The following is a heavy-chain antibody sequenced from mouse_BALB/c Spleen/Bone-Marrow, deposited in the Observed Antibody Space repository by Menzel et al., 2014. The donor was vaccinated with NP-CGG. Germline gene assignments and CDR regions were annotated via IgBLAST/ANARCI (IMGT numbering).Heavy chain of an antibody. CDR3: ARTGYYAMDY. D-gene: IGHD4-1*01. Sequence: EVQLQQSGPELVKPGASMKISCKASGYSFTGYTMNWVKQSHGKNLEWIGLINPYNGGTSYNQKFKGKATLTVDKSSSKAERELLSLTSEEAEVYNCARTGYYAMDYRGQGTSVTVSS. CDR1: GYSFTGYT. CDR2: INPYNGGT. V-gene: IGHV1-18*01. J-gene: IGHJ4*01.